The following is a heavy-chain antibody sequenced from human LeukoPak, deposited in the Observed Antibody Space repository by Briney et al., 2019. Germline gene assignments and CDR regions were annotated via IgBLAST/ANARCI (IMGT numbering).Heavy chain of an antibody. CDR2: IYSRGGT. J-gene: IGHJ4*02. CDR3: ARDPPGIAASGTYY. D-gene: IGHD6-13*01. Sequence: GGSLRLSCAASGFTFNNAWMSWVRQAPGKGLEWVSLIYSRGGTSYADSVKGRFTISRDSSKNTLFLQMNSLRVEDTAVYYCARDPPGIAASGTYYWGQGTLVTVSS. CDR1: GFTFNNAW. V-gene: IGHV3-53*01.